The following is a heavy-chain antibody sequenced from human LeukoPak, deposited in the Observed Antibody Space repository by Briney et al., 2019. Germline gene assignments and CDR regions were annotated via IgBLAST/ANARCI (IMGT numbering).Heavy chain of an antibody. Sequence: ASVKVSCKVSGYTLTELSMHWVRQAPGKGREWMGGFDPEDGETIYAQKFQGRVTMTEDTSTDTAYMELSSLRSEDTAVYYCATAPKGRAYNWFDPWGQGTLVTVSS. CDR3: ATAPKGRAYNWFDP. CDR2: FDPEDGET. CDR1: GYTLTELS. V-gene: IGHV1-24*01. J-gene: IGHJ5*02.